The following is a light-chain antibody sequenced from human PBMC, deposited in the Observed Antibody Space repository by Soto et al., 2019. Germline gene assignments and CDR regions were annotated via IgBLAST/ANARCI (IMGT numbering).Light chain of an antibody. J-gene: IGKJ4*01. CDR1: QAINSA. Sequence: IQLTQSPSSLSASVGDKVTISCRASQAINSALAWCQQRPGKAPMVLIYDASILESGVPSRFSGSGSGTDFTLTISSLQPEDFATYYRQQFKSYPLTFGGGTKVEIE. CDR3: QQFKSYPLT. CDR2: DAS. V-gene: IGKV1-13*02.